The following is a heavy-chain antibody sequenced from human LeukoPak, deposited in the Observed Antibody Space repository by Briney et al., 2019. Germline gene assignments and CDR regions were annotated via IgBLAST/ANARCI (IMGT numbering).Heavy chain of an antibody. D-gene: IGHD3-22*01. CDR3: ARGQYDRSPFLQH. J-gene: IGHJ1*01. CDR1: GFTFSDYY. V-gene: IGHV3-11*01. Sequence: PGGSLRLSCAASGFTFSDYYMSWIRQAPGKGLEWVSYISSSGSIIYYADSVKGRFTISRDNAKNSMYLQMNSLRAEDTAVYYCARGQYDRSPFLQHWGQGTLVTVSS. CDR2: ISSSGSII.